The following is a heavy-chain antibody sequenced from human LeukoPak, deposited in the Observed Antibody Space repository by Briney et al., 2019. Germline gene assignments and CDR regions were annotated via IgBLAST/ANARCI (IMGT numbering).Heavy chain of an antibody. CDR1: GFTFNSYL. Sequence: GGSLRLSCAVSGFTFNSYLMHWVRQAPGTGLVWVARIHSDGSTTNHAGSVRGRFTISRDNAKNTLYLQMNSLRAEDTALYYCARTSPTSHFDFWGQGTLVTVSS. J-gene: IGHJ4*02. CDR2: IHSDGSTT. D-gene: IGHD3-16*01. V-gene: IGHV3-74*01. CDR3: ARTSPTSHFDF.